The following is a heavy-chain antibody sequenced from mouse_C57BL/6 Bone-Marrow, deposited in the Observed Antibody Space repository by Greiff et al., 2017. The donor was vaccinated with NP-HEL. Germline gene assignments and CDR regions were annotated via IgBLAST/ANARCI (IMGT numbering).Heavy chain of an antibody. D-gene: IGHD2-5*01. CDR3: VRERVSKGGAMDY. CDR1: GFTFNTYA. Sequence: EVQLVESGGGLVQPKGSLKLSCAASGFTFNTYAMHWVRQAPGKGLEWVARIRSKSSNYASYYAVSVKDRFTISRYASQSMLYLDKNNLKTEDTAKYDCVRERVSKGGAMDYWGQGTSVTVSS. J-gene: IGHJ4*01. CDR2: IRSKSSNYAS. V-gene: IGHV10-3*01.